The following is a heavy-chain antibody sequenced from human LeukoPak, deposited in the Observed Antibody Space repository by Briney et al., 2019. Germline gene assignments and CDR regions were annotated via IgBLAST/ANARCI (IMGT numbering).Heavy chain of an antibody. CDR1: GGTFSSYA. J-gene: IGHJ4*02. Sequence: ASVKVSCKASGGTFSSYAISWVRQATGQGLEWMGGIIPIFGTANYAQKFQGRVTITADESTSTAYMELSSLRSEDTAVYYCARDPFRKYSSSWYDGDYWGQGTLVTVSS. CDR2: IIPIFGTA. V-gene: IGHV1-69*13. CDR3: ARDPFRKYSSSWYDGDY. D-gene: IGHD6-13*01.